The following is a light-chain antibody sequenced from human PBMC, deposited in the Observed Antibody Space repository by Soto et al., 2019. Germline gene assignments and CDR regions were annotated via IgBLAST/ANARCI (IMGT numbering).Light chain of an antibody. CDR1: QSISNY. CDR3: QQSYTTLFT. CDR2: AAS. V-gene: IGKV1-39*01. J-gene: IGKJ3*01. Sequence: DIQMTQSPSSLSASVGDRVTITCRASQSISNYLNWYQQKPGEAPKLLIYAASSLQSGVPSRFSGSGSGTDFTLTISSLQPEDFATYSCQQSYTTLFTFGPGTNVDIK.